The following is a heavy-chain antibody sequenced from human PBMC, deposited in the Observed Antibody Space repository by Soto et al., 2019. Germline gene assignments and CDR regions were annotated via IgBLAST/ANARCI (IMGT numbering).Heavy chain of an antibody. Sequence: QVQLVQSGAEVKKPGASVKVSCKASGYTFTSYGISWVRQAPGQGLEWMGWISAYNGNTNYAQKLQGRVTMTTDTSTSTAYMELRSLRSDDTAVYYCARHIVVVPAAMRVGFDYWGQGTLVTVSS. CDR1: GYTFTSYG. D-gene: IGHD2-2*01. J-gene: IGHJ4*02. V-gene: IGHV1-18*01. CDR2: ISAYNGNT. CDR3: ARHIVVVPAAMRVGFDY.